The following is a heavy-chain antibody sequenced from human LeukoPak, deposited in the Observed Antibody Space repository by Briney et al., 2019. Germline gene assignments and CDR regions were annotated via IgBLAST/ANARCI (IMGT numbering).Heavy chain of an antibody. V-gene: IGHV3-30*18. J-gene: IGHJ4*02. Sequence: GGSLRLSCVASGFTFSDYGMCWVRQAPGKGLEWVTVISYHGNNKYYRDSVKGRFTISRDNSKNTVYLQMNSLRGEDTAIYYCAKDSLYRHVAAEGYCDFWGQGTRVTVSS. CDR3: AKDSLYRHVAAEGYCDF. CDR1: GFTFSDYG. CDR2: ISYHGNNK. D-gene: IGHD3-16*01.